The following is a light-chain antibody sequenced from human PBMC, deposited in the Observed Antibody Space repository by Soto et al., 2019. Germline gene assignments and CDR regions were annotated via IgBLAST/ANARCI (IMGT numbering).Light chain of an antibody. CDR3: QQYNDCPPLT. CDR2: DAS. Sequence: EIMMTQSPATVSVSPGERATLSFRASQSIRTNVAWYQQKPGQALRLLIYDASTRATGLSSRFSGSWSGTEFTLTISSLQSEDVGIYYCQQYNDCPPLTFGGGTRLEI. J-gene: IGKJ4*01. CDR1: QSIRTN. V-gene: IGKV3-15*01.